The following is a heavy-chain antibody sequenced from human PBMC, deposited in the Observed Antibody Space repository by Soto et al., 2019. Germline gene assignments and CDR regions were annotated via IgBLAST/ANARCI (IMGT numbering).Heavy chain of an antibody. Sequence: SETRCLTCTVSGGSISGDYWSWIRQPPGKGLEWIGYMYNTGSTVYNPSFKSRVTISVDTSKNQFSLKLNSVTAADTAVYYCARDWNCGGDCPGAFDIWGQGTMVT. CDR1: GGSISGDY. CDR3: ARDWNCGGDCPGAFDI. D-gene: IGHD2-21*02. V-gene: IGHV4-59*01. J-gene: IGHJ3*02. CDR2: MYNTGST.